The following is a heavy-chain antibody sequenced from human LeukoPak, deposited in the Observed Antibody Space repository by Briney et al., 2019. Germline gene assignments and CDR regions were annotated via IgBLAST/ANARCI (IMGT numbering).Heavy chain of an antibody. Sequence: SQTLSLTCVISGDSVSSNTASWTWIRQSPSRGLEWLGRTYYRSKWYSDYAVFVKSRITINLDTSKNQFSLQLNSVTPEDTAVYFCARKLKAGAFDIWGQGTMVTVSS. CDR3: ARKLKAGAFDI. D-gene: IGHD6-19*01. V-gene: IGHV6-1*01. CDR1: GDSVSSNTAS. J-gene: IGHJ3*02. CDR2: TYYRSKWYS.